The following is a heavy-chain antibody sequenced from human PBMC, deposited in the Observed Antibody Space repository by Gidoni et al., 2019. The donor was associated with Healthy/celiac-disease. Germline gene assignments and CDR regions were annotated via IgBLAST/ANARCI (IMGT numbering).Heavy chain of an antibody. V-gene: IGHV3-30-3*01. CDR2: ISYDGSNK. D-gene: IGHD2-21*02. Sequence: QVQLVESGGGVVQPGRSLSLSCAASGFTFSSYAMHWVRQAPGKGLEWVAVISYDGSNKYYADSVKGRFTISRDNSKNTLYLQMNSLRAEDTAVYYCARDYGGNSLDYWGQGTLVTVSS. J-gene: IGHJ4*02. CDR3: ARDYGGNSLDY. CDR1: GFTFSSYA.